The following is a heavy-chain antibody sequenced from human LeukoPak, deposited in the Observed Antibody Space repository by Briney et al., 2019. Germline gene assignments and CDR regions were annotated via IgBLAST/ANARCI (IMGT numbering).Heavy chain of an antibody. Sequence: ASVKVSCKASGGTFSSYAISWVRQAPGQGLEWMGRIIPILGIANYAQKFQGRVTITADKSTSTAYMELSSLRSEDTAVYYCAGRRYDSSGYYYEPRYYYGMDVWGQGTTVTVSS. CDR1: GGTFSSYA. CDR3: AGRRYDSSGYYYEPRYYYGMDV. D-gene: IGHD3-22*01. V-gene: IGHV1-69*04. CDR2: IIPILGIA. J-gene: IGHJ6*02.